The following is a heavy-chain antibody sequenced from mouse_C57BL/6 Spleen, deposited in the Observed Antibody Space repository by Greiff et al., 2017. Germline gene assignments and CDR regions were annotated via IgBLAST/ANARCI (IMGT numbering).Heavy chain of an antibody. CDR3: AYGSSPYWYVDV. CDR1: GYAFSSSW. Sequence: VQLKQSGPELVKPGASVKISCKASGYAFSSSWMNWVKQRPGKGLEWIGRIYPGDGDTNYNGKFKGKATLTADKSSSTAYMQRSSLTSEYSAVYFCAYGSSPYWYVDVWGTGTTVTVSS. CDR2: IYPGDGDT. V-gene: IGHV1-82*01. J-gene: IGHJ1*03. D-gene: IGHD1-1*01.